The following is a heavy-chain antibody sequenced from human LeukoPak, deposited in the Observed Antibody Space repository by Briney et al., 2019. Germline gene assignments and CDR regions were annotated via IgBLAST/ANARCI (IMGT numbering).Heavy chain of an antibody. CDR1: GHNFSTDW. D-gene: IGHD1-7*01. CDR2: IYAGDADT. CDR3: ARFRGELMDGFDF. Sequence: GDSLKISCNGSGHNFSTDWIAWVRQMPGKGLEWMGVIYAGDADTRYSPSFQGQVTISADKSLNTAYLQWTNLKASDTAMYYCARFRGELMDGFDFWGQGTLVTVSS. J-gene: IGHJ4*02. V-gene: IGHV5-51*01.